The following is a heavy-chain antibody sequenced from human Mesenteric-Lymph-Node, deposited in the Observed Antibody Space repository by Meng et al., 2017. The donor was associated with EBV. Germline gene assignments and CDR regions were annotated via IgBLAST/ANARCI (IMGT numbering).Heavy chain of an antibody. CDR2: IFHSGGT. D-gene: IGHD3-16*02. V-gene: IGHV4-4*02. CDR1: SGSISNSNW. CDR3: ARITFGGAIGD. Sequence: QVQQQESGPGLVKPSGNLSRTCEVSSGSISNSNWWSWVRQPPGKGLQWIGEIFHSGGTNYNPSLKSRVTISVDKSKNQFSLKVNSLTAADAAVYYCARITFGGAIGDWGQGTLVTVSS. J-gene: IGHJ4*02.